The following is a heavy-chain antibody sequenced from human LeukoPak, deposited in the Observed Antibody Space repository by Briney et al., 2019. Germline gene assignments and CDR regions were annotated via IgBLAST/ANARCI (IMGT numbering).Heavy chain of an antibody. CDR3: ARHQDDYGGVRWYFDL. J-gene: IGHJ2*01. D-gene: IGHD4-23*01. CDR2: IYYSGST. V-gene: IGHV4-61*01. CDR1: GDSISSASYY. Sequence: PSETLSLTCTVSGDSISSASYYWSWIRQPPGKGLEWIGYIYYSGSTNYNPSLKSRVTISVDTSKNQFSLKLSSVTAADTAVYYCARHQDDYGGVRWYFDLWGRGTLVPVSS.